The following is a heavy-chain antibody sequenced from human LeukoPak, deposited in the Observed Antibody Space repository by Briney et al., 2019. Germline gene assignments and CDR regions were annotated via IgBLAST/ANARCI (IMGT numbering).Heavy chain of an antibody. CDR1: GFTFSSYA. V-gene: IGHV3-23*01. CDR3: ARGLGILGASAFDI. D-gene: IGHD7-27*01. J-gene: IGHJ3*02. CDR2: ISGGGGTT. Sequence: GGSLRLSCAASGFTFSSYAMSWVRQAPGKGLEWVSAISGGGGTTLYPDSVKGRFTISRDNSKNTLYLQMNSLRAEDTAVYYCARGLGILGASAFDIWGQGTMVTVSS.